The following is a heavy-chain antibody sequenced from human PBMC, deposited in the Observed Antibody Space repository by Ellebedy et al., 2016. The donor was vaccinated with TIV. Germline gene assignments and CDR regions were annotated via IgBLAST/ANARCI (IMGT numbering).Heavy chain of an antibody. CDR2: IYYSGST. Sequence: SETLSLXCTVSGGSISSYYWSWIRQPPGKGLEWIGYIYYSGSTNYNPSLKSRVTMSVDTSKNQFSLKLSSVTAADTAVYYCARDRIGPDWFDPWGQGTLVTVSS. CDR3: ARDRIGPDWFDP. CDR1: GGSISSYY. D-gene: IGHD2-15*01. J-gene: IGHJ5*02. V-gene: IGHV4-59*12.